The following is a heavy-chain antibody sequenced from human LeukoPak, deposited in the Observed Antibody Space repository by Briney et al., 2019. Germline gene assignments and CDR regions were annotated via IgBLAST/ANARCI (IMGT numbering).Heavy chain of an antibody. Sequence: GASVKVSCKASGYTFTTYGISWVRQAPGQGLEWMGWISTYNGNPTYVQNLQGRVTMTTDTSTSTAYMELRSLRSDDTAVYYCARGSGRIAATFDYWGQGTLVTVSS. CDR2: ISTYNGNP. D-gene: IGHD6-13*01. V-gene: IGHV1-18*01. J-gene: IGHJ4*02. CDR3: ARGSGRIAATFDY. CDR1: GYTFTTYG.